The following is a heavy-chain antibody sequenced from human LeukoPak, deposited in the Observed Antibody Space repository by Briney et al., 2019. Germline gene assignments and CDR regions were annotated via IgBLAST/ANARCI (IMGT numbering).Heavy chain of an antibody. CDR1: GGSISSSNW. CDR2: IYHSGST. V-gene: IGHV4-4*02. D-gene: IGHD3-3*01. CDR3: LMEWLNPNWFDP. J-gene: IGHJ5*02. Sequence: SETLSLTCAVSGGSISSSNWWSWVRQSPGKGLEWIGEIYHSGSTNYNPSLKSRVTISVDKSKNQFSLKLSSVTAADTAVYYYLMEWLNPNWFDPWGQGTLVTVSS.